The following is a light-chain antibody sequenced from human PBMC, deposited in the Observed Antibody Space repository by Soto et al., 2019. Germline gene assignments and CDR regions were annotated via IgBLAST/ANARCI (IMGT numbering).Light chain of an antibody. CDR3: QSYDSSVSAWL. J-gene: IGLJ2*01. CDR1: SSNIGAHYD. V-gene: IGLV1-40*01. Sequence: QSVLTQPPSVSGAPGQRVTISCTGSSSNIGAHYDVHWYQQLPGTAPKLLIYGNSNRPSGVPDRFSGSKSGTSASLAITGLQAEDEADYYCQSYDSSVSAWLFGGGTKLTVL. CDR2: GNS.